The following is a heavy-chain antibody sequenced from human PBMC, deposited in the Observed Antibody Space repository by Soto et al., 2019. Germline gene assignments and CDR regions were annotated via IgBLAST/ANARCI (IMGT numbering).Heavy chain of an antibody. CDR3: ARPGAHFDQMGMHGTDV. J-gene: IGHJ6*02. D-gene: IGHD3-9*01. Sequence: QVQLVESGGGVVQPGRSLRLSCAVSGFTFSRYGMHWVRQAPGRGLEWVAIIWYDGNNKYYADSVKGRFTISRDNSKNTLSLQMNSLRVEDTAVYYCARPGAHFDQMGMHGTDVWGQGTTVTVSS. CDR1: GFTFSRYG. CDR2: IWYDGNNK. V-gene: IGHV3-33*01.